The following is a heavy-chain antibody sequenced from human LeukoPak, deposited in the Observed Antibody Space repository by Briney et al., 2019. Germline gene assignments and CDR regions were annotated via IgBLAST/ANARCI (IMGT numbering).Heavy chain of an antibody. D-gene: IGHD3-10*01. CDR1: GDSVSSNDAA. CDR2: TYSKSKWYN. J-gene: IGHJ6*02. CDR3: AREGITLIRGVVFSYFGMDV. V-gene: IGHV6-1*01. Sequence: PSQTLSLTCAISGDSVSSNDAAWNWIRQSPSRGLGWLGRTYSKSKWYNDYAVSVKSRITINADTSKDQFSLQLNSVTPEDTAVYYCAREGITLIRGVVFSYFGMDVWGQGTTVTVSS.